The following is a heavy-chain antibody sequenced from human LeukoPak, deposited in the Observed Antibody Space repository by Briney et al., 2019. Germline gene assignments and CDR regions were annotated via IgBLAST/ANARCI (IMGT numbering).Heavy chain of an antibody. J-gene: IGHJ6*02. D-gene: IGHD4-23*01. CDR1: GGPISSVGSNSFR. Sequence: SETLSLTCIVSGGPISSVGSNSFRWGWLRGPPGKGLGCFGSIYYSGSTYYNPSLKSRVTISVDTSKNQFSLKLSSVTAADTALYYCAREMGVVTAHGIDVWGQGTTVTVSS. CDR2: IYYSGST. V-gene: IGHV4-39*02. CDR3: AREMGVVTAHGIDV.